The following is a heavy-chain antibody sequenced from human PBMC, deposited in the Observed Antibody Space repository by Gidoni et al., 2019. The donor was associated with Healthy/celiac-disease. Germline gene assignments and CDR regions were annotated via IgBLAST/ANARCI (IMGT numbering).Heavy chain of an antibody. CDR3: ARGASSWYENWFDP. CDR1: GFTFSSYA. D-gene: IGHD6-13*01. J-gene: IGHJ5*02. CDR2: RSYDGSNK. Sequence: QVQLVESGGGVVQPGRSLRLSCAASGFTFSSYAMHWVRRAPGKGLEWVAVRSYDGSNKYYADSVKGRFTISRDNSKNTLYLQMNSLRAEDTAVYYCARGASSWYENWFDPWGQGTLVTVSS. V-gene: IGHV3-30-3*01.